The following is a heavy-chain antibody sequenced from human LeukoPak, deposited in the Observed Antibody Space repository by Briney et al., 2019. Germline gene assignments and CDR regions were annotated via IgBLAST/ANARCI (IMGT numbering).Heavy chain of an antibody. V-gene: IGHV4-39*01. J-gene: IGHJ3*02. D-gene: IGHD2-2*01. CDR1: GGSISSSSYY. CDR3: ARGRRYCSSTSCTYAFDI. CDR2: IYYSGST. Sequence: SETLSLTCTVSGGSISSSSYYWGWIRQPPGKGLEWIGSIYYSGSTYYNPSLKSRVTISVDTSKNQFSLKLSSVTAADTAVYYCARGRRYCSSTSCTYAFDIWGQGTMVTVPS.